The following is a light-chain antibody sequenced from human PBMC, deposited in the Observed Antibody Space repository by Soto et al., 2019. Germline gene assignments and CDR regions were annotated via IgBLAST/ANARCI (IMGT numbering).Light chain of an antibody. CDR3: QQYGSSPPGA. CDR2: GAS. J-gene: IGKJ1*01. V-gene: IGKV3-20*01. CDR1: QSVSSSY. Sequence: EIVVTQSPGTLSLSPGERATLSCRASQSVSSSYFAWYQQKPGQAPRLLIFGASSRATGIPDRFSGSGSGTDFALTISRMEPEDVAVYYCQQYGSSPPGAFGQGTKVEVK.